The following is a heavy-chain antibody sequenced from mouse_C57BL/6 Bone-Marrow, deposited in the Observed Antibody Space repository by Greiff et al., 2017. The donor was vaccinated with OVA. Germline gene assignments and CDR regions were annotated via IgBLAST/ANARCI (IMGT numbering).Heavy chain of an antibody. CDR1: GFSLTSYA. Sequence: QVQLKESGPGLVAPSQSLSITCTVSGFSLTSYAISWVRQPPGKGLEWLGVIWTGGGTNYNSALKSKLSISKDNSKSQVFLKMNSLQTDDAARYYCARNSPVVVYWYFDVWGTGTTVTVSS. CDR2: IWTGGGT. D-gene: IGHD1-1*01. J-gene: IGHJ1*03. V-gene: IGHV2-9-1*01. CDR3: ARNSPVVVYWYFDV.